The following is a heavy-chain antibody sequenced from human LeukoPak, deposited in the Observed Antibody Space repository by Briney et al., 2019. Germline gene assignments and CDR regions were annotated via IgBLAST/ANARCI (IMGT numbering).Heavy chain of an antibody. Sequence: WASVKVSCKASGYTFTSYDINWVRQATGQGLEWMGWINPNSGGTNYAQKFQGRVTMTRDTSISTAYMELSRLRSDDTAVYYCAREGLFPDYWGQGTLVTVSS. J-gene: IGHJ4*02. CDR3: AREGLFPDY. D-gene: IGHD2-21*01. CDR2: INPNSGGT. CDR1: GYTFTSYD. V-gene: IGHV1-2*02.